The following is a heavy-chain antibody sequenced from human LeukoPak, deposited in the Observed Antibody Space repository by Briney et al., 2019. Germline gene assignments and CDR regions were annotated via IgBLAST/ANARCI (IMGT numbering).Heavy chain of an antibody. CDR1: SGSISNYY. J-gene: IGHJ4*02. Sequence: SETLSLTCTVSSGSISNYYWSWIRQPAGKGLEWIGRIYPSGSANYNPSLKSRVTMSVDTSKNQFSLKLSSVTAAGTAVYYCARGGSYGFDYWGQGTLVTVSS. CDR2: IYPSGSA. CDR3: ARGGSYGFDY. V-gene: IGHV4-4*07. D-gene: IGHD1-26*01.